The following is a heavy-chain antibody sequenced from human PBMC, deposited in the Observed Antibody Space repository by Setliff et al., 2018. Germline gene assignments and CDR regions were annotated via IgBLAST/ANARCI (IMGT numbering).Heavy chain of an antibody. J-gene: IGHJ4*02. Sequence: PGGSLRLSCAASGFTFDDYGMSWVRQGQGKGLGWVSGTNWNGGSTGYSDSVKGRFPISRDNAKNSLYLQMDSLRAEDTALYYCARDRHYGSGSYYADYWGQGTLVTVSS. CDR1: GFTFDDYG. CDR3: ARDRHYGSGSYYADY. CDR2: TNWNGGST. V-gene: IGHV3-20*04. D-gene: IGHD3-10*01.